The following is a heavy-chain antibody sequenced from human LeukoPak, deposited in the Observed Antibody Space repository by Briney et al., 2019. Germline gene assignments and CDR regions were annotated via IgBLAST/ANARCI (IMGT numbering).Heavy chain of an antibody. D-gene: IGHD3-22*01. J-gene: IGHJ4*02. CDR1: GDSITSYY. CDR2: IHTSGST. Sequence: SETLSLTCIVSGDSITSYYWSWIRQPAGKGLEWIGRIHTSGSTNYNPSLKSRVTMSGDTSKNQFSLKLSSVTAADTAVYYCARDRYYYDSSGYYYIDYWGQGTLVTVSS. CDR3: ARDRYYYDSSGYYYIDY. V-gene: IGHV4-4*07.